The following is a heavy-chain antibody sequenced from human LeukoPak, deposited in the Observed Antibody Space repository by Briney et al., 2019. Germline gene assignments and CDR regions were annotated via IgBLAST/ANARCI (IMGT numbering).Heavy chain of an antibody. V-gene: IGHV3-74*03. CDR1: GFTFSTSW. J-gene: IGHJ4*02. CDR3: ARALGSYSDY. Sequence: GGSLRLSCAGSGFTFSTSWMHWVRQAPGKALVWVSRINDDGSSIKYADSVKGRFTISRDNAKNTLYLQMSSLRAEDTAVYYCARALGSYSDYWGQGTLVSVSS. CDR2: INDDGSSI. D-gene: IGHD1-26*01.